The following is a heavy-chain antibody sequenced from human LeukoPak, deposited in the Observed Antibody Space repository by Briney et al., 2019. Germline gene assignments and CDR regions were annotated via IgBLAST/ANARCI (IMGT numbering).Heavy chain of an antibody. J-gene: IGHJ3*02. V-gene: IGHV1-8*03. CDR2: MNPNSGNT. CDR3: ARRGSRWPGPAAFDI. D-gene: IGHD3-16*01. Sequence: ASVKVSCKASGYTFTGYYMHWVRQATGQGLEWMGWMNPNSGNTGYAQKFQGRVTITRNTSISTAYMELSSLRSEDTAVYYCARRGSRWPGPAAFDIWGQGTMVTVSS. CDR1: GYTFTGYY.